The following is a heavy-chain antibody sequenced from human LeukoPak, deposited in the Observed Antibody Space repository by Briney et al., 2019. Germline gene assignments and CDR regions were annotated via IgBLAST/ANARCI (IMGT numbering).Heavy chain of an antibody. D-gene: IGHD1-26*01. CDR1: GFTFSNAW. V-gene: IGHV3-15*01. J-gene: IGHJ4*02. Sequence: GGSLRLSCAASGFTFSNAWMSWVRQAPGKGLEWVGRIKSKTDGGTTDYAAPVKGRFTISRDDSKNTLYLQMNSLKTEDTAVYYCTTEVGATGGGLDYWGQGTLVTVSS. CDR3: TTEVGATGGGLDY. CDR2: IKSKTDGGTT.